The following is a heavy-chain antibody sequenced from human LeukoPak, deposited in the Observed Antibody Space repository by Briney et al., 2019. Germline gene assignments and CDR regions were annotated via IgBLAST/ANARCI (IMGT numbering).Heavy chain of an antibody. D-gene: IGHD5-18*01. CDR2: INPNSGGT. CDR3: ARVDTAMARGAFDI. CDR1: GYAFTGYY. V-gene: IGHV1-2*02. J-gene: IGHJ3*02. Sequence: GASVKVSCKASGYAFTGYYMHWVRQAPGQGLEWMGWINPNSGGTNYAQKFQGRVTMTRDTSISTAYMELSRLRSDDTAVYYCARVDTAMARGAFDIWGQGTMVTVSS.